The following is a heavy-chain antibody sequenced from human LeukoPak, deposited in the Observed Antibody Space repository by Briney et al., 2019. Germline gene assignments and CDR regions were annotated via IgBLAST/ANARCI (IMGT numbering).Heavy chain of an antibody. Sequence: PSETLSLTCTVSGGSISSGGYYWSWIRQPPGKGLEWIGYIYHSGSTYYNPSLKSRVTISVDRSKNQFSLKLSSVTAADTAVYYCARDTGVNYGELTLSYGMDVWGQGTTVTVSS. CDR1: GGSISSGGYY. D-gene: IGHD3-10*01. CDR3: ARDTGVNYGELTLSYGMDV. CDR2: IYHSGST. J-gene: IGHJ6*02. V-gene: IGHV4-30-2*01.